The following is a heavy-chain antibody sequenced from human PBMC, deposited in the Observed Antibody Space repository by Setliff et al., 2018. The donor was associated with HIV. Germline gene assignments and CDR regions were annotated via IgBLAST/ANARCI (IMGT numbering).Heavy chain of an antibody. J-gene: IGHJ4*02. CDR3: ARDHQFYDICDY. CDR1: GFTFSIYS. Sequence: GGSLRLSCAASGFTFSIYSMNWVRQAPGKGLEWVSYISSGSSTIYYADSVKGRFTISRDNAKNSLYLQMNSLRAEDTAVYYCARDHQFYDICDYWGQGTLVTVSS. CDR2: ISSGSSTI. D-gene: IGHD3-9*01. V-gene: IGHV3-48*01.